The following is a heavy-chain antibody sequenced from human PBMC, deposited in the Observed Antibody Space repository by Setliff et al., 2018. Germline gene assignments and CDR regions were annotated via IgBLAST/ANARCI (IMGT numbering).Heavy chain of an antibody. CDR2: ITPIFEAA. CDR3: ARDSVTLGQLERRGGWHYYGMDV. D-gene: IGHD1-1*01. V-gene: IGHV1-69*06. Sequence: SVKVSCKASGGTFSGYAFSWVRQAPGEGLEWLGGITPIFEAAHYAEKFQDRVTITADKSTSTVHMEVSSLTSEDTAVYFCARDSVTLGQLERRGGWHYYGMDVWGQGTTVTVSS. CDR1: GGTFSGYA. J-gene: IGHJ6*02.